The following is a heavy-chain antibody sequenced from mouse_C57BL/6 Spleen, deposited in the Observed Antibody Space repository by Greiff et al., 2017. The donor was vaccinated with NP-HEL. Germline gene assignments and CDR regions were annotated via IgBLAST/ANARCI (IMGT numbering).Heavy chain of an antibody. V-gene: IGHV2-2*01. CDR3: ARNYYDGYHRYFDV. D-gene: IGHD2-3*01. CDR2: IWSGGST. Sequence: VKVVESGPGLVQPSQSLSITCTVSGFSLTSYGVHWVRQSPGKGLEWLGVIWSGGSTDYNAAFISRLSISKDNSKSQVFFKMNSLQADDTAIYYCARNYYDGYHRYFDVWGTGTTVTVSS. J-gene: IGHJ1*03. CDR1: GFSLTSYG.